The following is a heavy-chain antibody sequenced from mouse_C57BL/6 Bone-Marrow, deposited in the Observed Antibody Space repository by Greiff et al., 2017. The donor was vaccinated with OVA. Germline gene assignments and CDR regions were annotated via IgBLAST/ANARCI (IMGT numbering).Heavy chain of an antibody. Sequence: VHVKQSGPELVKPGASVKISCKASGYSFTDYNMNWVKQSNGKSLEWIGVINPNYGTTSYNQKFKGKATLTVDQSSSTAYMQLNSLTSEDSAVYYCAITTVVVRYAMDYWGQGTSVTVSS. CDR2: INPNYGTT. J-gene: IGHJ4*01. CDR3: AITTVVVRYAMDY. CDR1: GYSFTDYN. V-gene: IGHV1-39*01. D-gene: IGHD1-1*01.